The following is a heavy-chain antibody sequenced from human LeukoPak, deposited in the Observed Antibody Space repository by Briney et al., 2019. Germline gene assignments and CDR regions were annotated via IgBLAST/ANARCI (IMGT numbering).Heavy chain of an antibody. V-gene: IGHV3-48*03. CDR1: GFTFSTYE. D-gene: IGHD2-15*01. J-gene: IGHJ4*02. CDR3: ARDVAGCSGGSCYYDY. Sequence: GGSLRLSCAASGFTFSTYEMNWVRQAPGKGLEWVSYISSSGSSIYYADSVKGRFTISRDNAKNSLYLQMNSLRAEDTAVYYCARDVAGCSGGSCYYDYWGQGTLVTVSS. CDR2: ISSSGSSI.